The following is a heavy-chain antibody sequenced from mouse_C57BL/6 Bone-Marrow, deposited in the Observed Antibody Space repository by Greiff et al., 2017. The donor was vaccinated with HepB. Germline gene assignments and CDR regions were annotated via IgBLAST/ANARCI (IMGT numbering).Heavy chain of an antibody. Sequence: ESGPGILQPSQTLSLTCSFSGFSLSTFGMGVGWIRQPSGKGLEWLAHIWWDDDKYYNPALKSRLTISKDTSKNQVFLKIANVDTADTATYYCAPYYYGSSYWFAYWGQGTLVTVSA. CDR2: IWWDDDK. J-gene: IGHJ3*01. V-gene: IGHV8-8*01. CDR1: GFSLSTFGMG. CDR3: APYYYGSSYWFAY. D-gene: IGHD1-1*01.